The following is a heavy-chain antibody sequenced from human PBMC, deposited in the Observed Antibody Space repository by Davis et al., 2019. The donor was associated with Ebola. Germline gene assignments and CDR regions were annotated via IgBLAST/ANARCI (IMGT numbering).Heavy chain of an antibody. V-gene: IGHV3-13*01. CDR1: GFTFSSYD. Sequence: GGSLRLSCAASGFTFSSYDMHWVRQATGKGLEWVSAIGTASDTYYPGSVKGRFTISRENAKNSLYLQMNSLRAEDTAVYYCARGDSSNYYYYGMDVWGQGTTVTVSS. CDR2: IGTASDT. J-gene: IGHJ6*02. D-gene: IGHD2-21*02. CDR3: ARGDSSNYYYYGMDV.